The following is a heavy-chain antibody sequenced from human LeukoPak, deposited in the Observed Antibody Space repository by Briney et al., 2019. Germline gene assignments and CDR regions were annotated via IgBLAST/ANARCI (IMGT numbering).Heavy chain of an antibody. CDR1: GYTFTDYY. J-gene: IGHJ4*02. D-gene: IGHD5-12*01. CDR2: INPKTGST. Sequence: ASVKVSCKPSGYTFTDYYLHWVRQAPGQGPEWMGWINPKTGSTNYAQKFQGRVTMTRDTSTRTVFMDLNTLTFVDTAVYYCARDLDIVARTPFYYFDYWGQGTLVTVSP. V-gene: IGHV1-2*02. CDR3: ARDLDIVARTPFYYFDY.